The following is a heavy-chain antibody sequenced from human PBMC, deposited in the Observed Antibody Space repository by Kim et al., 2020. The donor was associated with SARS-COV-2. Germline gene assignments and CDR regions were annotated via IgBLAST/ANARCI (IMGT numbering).Heavy chain of an antibody. D-gene: IGHD2-2*01. CDR1: GYTFSSYG. V-gene: IGHV1-18*01. Sequence: ASVKVSCKASGYTFSSYGISWVRQAPGQGLEWMGWISVYNDNTNYAQKFRGRVTMTTDTSTSTAYMELRSLTSDDTAVYYCAREDDFEVVPSAHFDYWGQ. J-gene: IGHJ4*02. CDR2: ISVYNDNT. CDR3: AREDDFEVVPSAHFDY.